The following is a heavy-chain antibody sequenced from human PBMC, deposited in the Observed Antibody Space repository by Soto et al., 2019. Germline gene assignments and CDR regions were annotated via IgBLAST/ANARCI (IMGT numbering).Heavy chain of an antibody. CDR1: GFTFSSYA. CDR2: ISYDGSNK. CDR3: AAGYCSGGSCSHEDSSYYYGMDV. Sequence: GGSLRLSCAASGFTFSSYAMHWVRQAPGKGLEWVAVISYDGSNKYYADSVKGRVTISRDNSKNTLYLQMNSLRAEDTAVYYCAAGYCSGGSCSHEDSSYYYGMDVWGQGTTVTVSS. J-gene: IGHJ6*02. D-gene: IGHD2-15*01. V-gene: IGHV3-30-3*01.